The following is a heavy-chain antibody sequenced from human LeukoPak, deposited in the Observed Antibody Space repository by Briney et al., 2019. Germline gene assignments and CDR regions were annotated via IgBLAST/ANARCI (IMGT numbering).Heavy chain of an antibody. J-gene: IGHJ4*02. CDR3: ARGIIGYYFDC. Sequence: ASVKVSCKTSGYTFTIYGISWVRQAPGQGLEWMGLISAYGNTNYAQNLQGRVTMTTDTSTSTAYMELRSLGSDDTAVYYCARGIIGYYFDCWGQGTLVTVSS. CDR2: ISAYGNT. D-gene: IGHD2-15*01. V-gene: IGHV1-18*01. CDR1: GYTFTIYG.